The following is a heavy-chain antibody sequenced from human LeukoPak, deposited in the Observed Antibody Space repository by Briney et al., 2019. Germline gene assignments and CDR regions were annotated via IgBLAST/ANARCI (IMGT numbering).Heavy chain of an antibody. V-gene: IGHV3-23*01. CDR2: ISSSGGST. D-gene: IGHD2-2*02. CDR3: AKYTERAFDI. Sequence: GGSLRLSCAASGFTSSSYAMSWVRQAPGKGLEWVSAISSSGGSTYYADSVKGRFTISRDNSKNTLYLQMNSLRAEDTAVYYCAKYTERAFDIWGQGTMVTASS. J-gene: IGHJ3*02. CDR1: GFTSSSYA.